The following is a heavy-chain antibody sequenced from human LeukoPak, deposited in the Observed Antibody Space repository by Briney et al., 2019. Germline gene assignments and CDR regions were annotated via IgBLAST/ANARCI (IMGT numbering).Heavy chain of an antibody. V-gene: IGHV1-69*05. CDR2: TNPIFGTA. CDR3: ARTPSGASWSGYLRFAH. J-gene: IGHJ5*02. Sequence: GASVKVSCKTSADTFSRNGISWMRQAPGQGLQWLGGTNPIFGTANYAQRFQGRVTITTDESTSTVYMELSSLRSDDTGVCYCARTPSGASWSGYLRFAHWGQGSLVIVSS. CDR1: ADTFSRNG. D-gene: IGHD3-3*01.